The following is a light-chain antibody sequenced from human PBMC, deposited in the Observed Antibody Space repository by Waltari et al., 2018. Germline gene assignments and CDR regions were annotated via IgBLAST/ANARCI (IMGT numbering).Light chain of an antibody. J-gene: IGKJ2*01. CDR3: QQYCSYPYT. CDR2: AAS. Sequence: AIRVTQSPSSFSASTGDRVTIPCRASQGISRYLAWYQQKPGKAPKLLIYAASTLQSGVPSRFSGSGSGTDFTLTISCLQSEDFATYYCQQYCSYPYTFGQGTKLEIK. CDR1: QGISRY. V-gene: IGKV1-8*01.